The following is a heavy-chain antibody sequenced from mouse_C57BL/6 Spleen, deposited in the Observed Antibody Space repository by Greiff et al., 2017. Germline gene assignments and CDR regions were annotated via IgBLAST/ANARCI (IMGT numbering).Heavy chain of an antibody. CDR2: INPGSGGT. CDR3: ARGLYGFFDY. J-gene: IGHJ2*01. Sequence: QVQLQQSGAELVRPGTSVKVSCKASGYAFTNSLIEWVKQRPGPGLEWIGVINPGSGGTNYNEKFKGKATLTADKSSSTAYMQLSSLTSEDSAVYFCARGLYGFFDYWGQGTTLTVSS. V-gene: IGHV1-54*01. D-gene: IGHD2-2*01. CDR1: GYAFTNSL.